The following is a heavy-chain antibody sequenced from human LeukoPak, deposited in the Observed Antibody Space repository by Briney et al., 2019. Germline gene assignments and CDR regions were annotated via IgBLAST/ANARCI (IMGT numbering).Heavy chain of an antibody. CDR1: GYSISSGYY. V-gene: IGHV4-38-2*02. J-gene: IGHJ6*03. Sequence: SETLSLTCTVSGYSISSGYYWGWIRQPPGKGLEWIGSIYHSGSTYYNPSLKSRVTISVDTSKNQFSLRLRSVTAADTAVYYCARGVGITIFGVVADYYMDVWGKGTTVTVSS. CDR3: ARGVGITIFGVVADYYMDV. CDR2: IYHSGST. D-gene: IGHD3-3*01.